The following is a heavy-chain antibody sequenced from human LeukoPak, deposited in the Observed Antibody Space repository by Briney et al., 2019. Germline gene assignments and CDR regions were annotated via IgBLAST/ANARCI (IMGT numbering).Heavy chain of an antibody. V-gene: IGHV3-33*08. CDR3: AREAYSFDY. CDR2: IWYDGSNK. CDR1: GFTVSSSY. D-gene: IGHD1-26*01. J-gene: IGHJ4*02. Sequence: GGSLRLSCAASGFTVSSSYMSWVRQAPGKGLEWVAVIWYDGSNKYYADSVKGRFTISRDNSKNTLYLQMNSLRAEDTAVYYCAREAYSFDYWGQGTLVTVSS.